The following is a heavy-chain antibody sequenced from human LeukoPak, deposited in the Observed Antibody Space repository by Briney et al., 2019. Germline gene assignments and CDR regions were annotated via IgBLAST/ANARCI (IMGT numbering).Heavy chain of an antibody. CDR1: GYTLTELS. D-gene: IGHD2-2*01. J-gene: IGHJ5*02. CDR2: VDPDDGET. V-gene: IGHV1-24*01. Sequence: GASVKVSCKVSGYTLTELSMHWVRQAPGKGLEWMGGVDPDDGETIYAQKFQGRVTMTEDTSTDTAYMELSSLRSEDTAVYYCATGVWHYASGWFDPWGQGTLVTVSS. CDR3: ATGVWHYASGWFDP.